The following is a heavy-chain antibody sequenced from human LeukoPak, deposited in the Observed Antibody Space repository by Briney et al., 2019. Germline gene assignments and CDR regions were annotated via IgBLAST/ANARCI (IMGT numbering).Heavy chain of an antibody. D-gene: IGHD1-26*01. CDR1: GYTFTSYD. CDR2: ISVYNGNT. J-gene: IGHJ4*02. Sequence: ASVTVSCKASGYTFTSYDISWVRQAPGQGLEWMGWISVYNGNTNYVQKLQGRVTLTTDTSTSTAYMELRSLRSDDTAVYYCARGVVGATFLPVDWGQGTLVTVSS. V-gene: IGHV1-18*01. CDR3: ARGVVGATFLPVD.